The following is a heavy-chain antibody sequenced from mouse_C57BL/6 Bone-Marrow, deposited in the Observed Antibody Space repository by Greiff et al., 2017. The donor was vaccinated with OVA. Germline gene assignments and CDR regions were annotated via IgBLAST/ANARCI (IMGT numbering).Heavy chain of an antibody. CDR3: ASGIYYGYNEGWYFDV. J-gene: IGHJ1*03. CDR2: IYPRSGNT. Sequence: QVQLQQSGAELARPGASVKLSCKASGYTFTSYGISWVKQRTGQGLEWIGEIYPRSGNTYYNEKFKGKATLTADKSSSTAYMELRRLTSEDSAVYFCASGIYYGYNEGWYFDVWGTGTTVTVSS. D-gene: IGHD2-2*01. CDR1: GYTFTSYG. V-gene: IGHV1-81*01.